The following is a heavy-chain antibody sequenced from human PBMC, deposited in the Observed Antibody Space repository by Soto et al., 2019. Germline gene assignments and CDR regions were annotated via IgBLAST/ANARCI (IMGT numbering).Heavy chain of an antibody. CDR1: GGSISSYY. V-gene: IGHV4-59*01. CDR3: ARDSELAHKYDLAV. D-gene: IGHD1-26*01. J-gene: IGHJ6*02. Sequence: SETLSLTCTVSGGSISSYYWSWIRQPPGKGLEWIGYIYYSGSTNYNPSLKSRVTISVDTSKNQFSLKLSSVTAADTAVYYCARDSELAHKYDLAVRAQGTTVPVSS. CDR2: IYYSGST.